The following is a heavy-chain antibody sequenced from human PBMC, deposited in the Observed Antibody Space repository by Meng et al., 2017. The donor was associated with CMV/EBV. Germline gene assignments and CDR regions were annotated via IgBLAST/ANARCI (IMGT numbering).Heavy chain of an antibody. J-gene: IGHJ3*02. CDR1: GFTFSSYS. Sequence: GGSLRLSCAASGFTFSSYSMNWVRQAPGKGLEWVSSISSSSSYIYYADSVKGRFTISRDNAKNSLYLQMNSLRAEDTAVYYCARREGGSYEGAFDIWGQGTMVTVSS. CDR2: ISSSSSYI. CDR3: ARREGGSYEGAFDI. V-gene: IGHV3-21*01. D-gene: IGHD1-26*01.